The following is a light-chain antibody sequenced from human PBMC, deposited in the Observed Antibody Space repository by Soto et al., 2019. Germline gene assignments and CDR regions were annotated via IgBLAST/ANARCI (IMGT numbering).Light chain of an antibody. Sequence: EIVLTQSPGTLSLSPGERATLSCRASQSISSTQLVWYQQKPGQAPTLLIFGASSRATGIPDRFNGSGSGTDFTLTISGLQPEDFAVYYCQQYGTSPGTVGQGTKVDSK. J-gene: IGKJ1*01. V-gene: IGKV3-20*01. CDR1: QSISSTQ. CDR3: QQYGTSPGT. CDR2: GAS.